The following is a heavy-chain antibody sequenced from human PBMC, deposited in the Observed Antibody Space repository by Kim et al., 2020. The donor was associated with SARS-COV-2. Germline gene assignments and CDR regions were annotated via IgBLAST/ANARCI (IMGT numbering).Heavy chain of an antibody. V-gene: IGHV4-59*01. Sequence: SRITISVDTSKNQFSLKLSSVTAADTAVYYCARAPSMVRGVITRPPWFDPWGQGTLVTVSS. J-gene: IGHJ5*02. D-gene: IGHD3-10*01. CDR3: ARAPSMVRGVITRPPWFDP.